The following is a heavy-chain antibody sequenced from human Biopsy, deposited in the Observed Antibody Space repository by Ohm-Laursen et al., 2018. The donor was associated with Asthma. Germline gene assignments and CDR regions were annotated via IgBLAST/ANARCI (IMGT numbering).Heavy chain of an antibody. V-gene: IGHV1-69*13. D-gene: IGHD6-19*01. CDR1: GGTFSNFA. CDR2: IMTVFGTT. Sequence: SVKVSCKAPGGTFSNFAISWVRQAPGQGLEWLGGIMTVFGTTNYAQKFQGRVTITADESTSTAYMEVTSLRSEDTAIYYCARCKVGYSSGWSLLWKKIYYPGMDVWGQGTAVTVSS. J-gene: IGHJ6*02. CDR3: ARCKVGYSSGWSLLWKKIYYPGMDV.